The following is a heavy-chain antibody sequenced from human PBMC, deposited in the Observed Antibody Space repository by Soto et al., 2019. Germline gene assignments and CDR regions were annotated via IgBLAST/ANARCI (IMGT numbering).Heavy chain of an antibody. CDR3: ARAFYYDSSGYYYYYYGMDV. V-gene: IGHV3-53*01. CDR2: IYSGGST. CDR1: GFTVSSNY. D-gene: IGHD3-22*01. J-gene: IGHJ6*02. Sequence: GGSLRLSCAAPGFTVSSNYMSWVRQAPGKGLEWVSVIYSGGSTYYADSVKGRFTISRDNSKNTLYLQMNSLRAEDTAVYYCARAFYYDSSGYYYYYYGMDVWGQGTTVTVSS.